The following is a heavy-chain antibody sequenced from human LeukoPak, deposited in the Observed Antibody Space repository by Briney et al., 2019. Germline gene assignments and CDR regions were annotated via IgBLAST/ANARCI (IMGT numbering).Heavy chain of an antibody. CDR3: AKRAYSSSWFADYFDY. CDR1: GFTFSNYG. V-gene: IGHV3-30*18. J-gene: IGHJ4*02. CDR2: ISYDGSNK. Sequence: GGSLRLSCAASGFTFSNYGMHWVRQAPGKGLEWVAIISYDGSNKYYADSVKGRFTISRVNSKNTLYLQMNSLRAEDTAVYYCAKRAYSSSWFADYFDYWGPGTLVNVSS. D-gene: IGHD6-13*01.